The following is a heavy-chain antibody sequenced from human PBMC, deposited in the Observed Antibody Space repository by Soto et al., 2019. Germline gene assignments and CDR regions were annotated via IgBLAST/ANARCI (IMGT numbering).Heavy chain of an antibody. Sequence: ASVKVSCKASGYTFTGYYMHWVRQAPGQGLEWMGWINPNSGGTNYAQKFQGRVTMTRDTSISTAYMELSRLKSDDTAVYYGARGNPPARQITRSGSGSWFDPWGHGTLVTVSS. J-gene: IGHJ5*02. CDR3: ARGNPPARQITRSGSGSWFDP. CDR1: GYTFTGYY. CDR2: INPNSGGT. D-gene: IGHD3-10*01. V-gene: IGHV1-2*02.